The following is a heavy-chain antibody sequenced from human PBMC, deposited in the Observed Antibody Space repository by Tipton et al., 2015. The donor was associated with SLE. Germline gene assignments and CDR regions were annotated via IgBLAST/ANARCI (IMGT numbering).Heavy chain of an antibody. CDR2: IYYSGST. D-gene: IGHD6-6*01. Sequence: TLSLTCAVYGGSFSAYYWSWIRQHPGKGLEWIGYIYYSGSTYYNPSLKSRVTISIDTSKNQFSLKLSSVTAADTALYYCTRGRGAARPGYWGQGTLVTVSS. CDR3: TRGRGAARPGY. V-gene: IGHV4-31*11. J-gene: IGHJ4*02. CDR1: GGSFSAYY.